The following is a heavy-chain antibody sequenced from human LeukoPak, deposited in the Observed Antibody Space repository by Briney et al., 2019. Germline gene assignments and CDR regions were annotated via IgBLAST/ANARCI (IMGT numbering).Heavy chain of an antibody. Sequence: ASVKVSCKASGYTFTGYYMHWVRQAPGQGLEWMGWINPNSGGTNYAHKFQGRVTMTRDTSISTAHMELSRLRSDDTAVYYCASYCSSTRCYMEVGDYWGQGTLVTVSS. J-gene: IGHJ4*02. CDR1: GYTFTGYY. V-gene: IGHV1-2*02. CDR2: INPNSGGT. CDR3: ASYCSSTRCYMEVGDY. D-gene: IGHD2-2*02.